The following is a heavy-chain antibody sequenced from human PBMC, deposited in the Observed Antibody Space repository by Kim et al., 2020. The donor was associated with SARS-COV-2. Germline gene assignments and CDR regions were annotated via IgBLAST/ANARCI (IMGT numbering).Heavy chain of an antibody. D-gene: IGHD5-12*01. V-gene: IGHV4-34*01. CDR3: ARGGVWLRVRFDY. CDR1: GGSFSGYY. CDR2: INHSGST. J-gene: IGHJ4*02. Sequence: SETLSLTCAVYGGSFSGYYWSWIRQPPGKGLEWIGEINHSGSTNYNPSLKSRVTISVDTSKNQFSLKLSSVTAADTAVYYCARGGVWLRVRFDYWGQGTLVTVSS.